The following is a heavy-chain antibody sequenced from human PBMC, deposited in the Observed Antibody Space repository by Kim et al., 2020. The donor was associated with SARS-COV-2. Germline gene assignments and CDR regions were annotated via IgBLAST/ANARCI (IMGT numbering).Heavy chain of an antibody. CDR3: AKDERPMVRGAIRLCDY. J-gene: IGHJ4*02. V-gene: IGHV3-23*01. D-gene: IGHD3-10*01. CDR2: ISGSGGST. CDR1: GFTFSSYA. Sequence: GGSLRLSCAASGFTFSSYAMSWVRQAPGKGLEWVSAISGSGGSTYYADSVKGRFTISRDNSKNTLYLQMNSLRAEDTAVYYCAKDERPMVRGAIRLCDYWGQGTLVTVSS.